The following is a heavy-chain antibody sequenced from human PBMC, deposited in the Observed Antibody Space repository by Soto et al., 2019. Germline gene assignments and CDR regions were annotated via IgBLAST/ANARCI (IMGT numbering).Heavy chain of an antibody. D-gene: IGHD5-18*01. CDR3: ARGRDREGYSYGSYHYGMDV. Sequence: EVQLVESGGGLVQPGGSLRLSCAASGFTFSSYDMHWVRQATGKGLEWVSAIGTAGDTYYPGSVKGRFTISRENAKNSLYHQMNSLRAEDTALYYCARGRDREGYSYGSYHYGMDVWGQGTTVTVSS. CDR1: GFTFSSYD. CDR2: IGTAGDT. J-gene: IGHJ6*02. V-gene: IGHV3-13*01.